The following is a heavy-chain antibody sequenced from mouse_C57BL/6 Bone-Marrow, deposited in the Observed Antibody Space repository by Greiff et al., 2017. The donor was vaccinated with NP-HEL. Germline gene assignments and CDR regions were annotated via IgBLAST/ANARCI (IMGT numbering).Heavy chain of an antibody. CDR3: ARRTGTKRYFDY. CDR1: GYTFTSYG. D-gene: IGHD4-1*01. J-gene: IGHJ2*01. V-gene: IGHV1-81*01. Sequence: VQLQQSGAELARPGASVKLSCKASGYTFTSYGISWVKQRTGQGLEWIGEISPRSGNTYYNEKFKGKATLTADKSSSTAYMELRSLTSEDSAVYFCARRTGTKRYFDYWGQGTTLTVSS. CDR2: ISPRSGNT.